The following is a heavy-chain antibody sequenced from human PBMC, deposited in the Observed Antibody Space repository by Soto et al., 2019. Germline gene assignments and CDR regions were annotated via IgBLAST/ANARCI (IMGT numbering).Heavy chain of an antibody. CDR2: ISSGGGT. CDR3: ARFIVEVGAAGWGRPMDV. CDR1: GFTFSSHV. Sequence: EVQLLESGGGLVQPGGSLRLSCAASGFTFSSHVMTWVRQGPGKGLQWVSTISSGGGTYYADSVKGRFTISSDNSRNTLYLQMNSLDAEETAVYYCARFIVEVGAAGWGRPMDVWGQGTTVTVSS. D-gene: IGHD2-15*01. J-gene: IGHJ6*02. V-gene: IGHV3-23*01.